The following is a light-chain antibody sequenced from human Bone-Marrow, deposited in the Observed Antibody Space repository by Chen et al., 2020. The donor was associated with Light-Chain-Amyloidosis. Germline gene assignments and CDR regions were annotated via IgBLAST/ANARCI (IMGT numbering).Light chain of an antibody. CDR2: RDT. J-gene: IGLJ2*01. CDR1: DLPTKY. V-gene: IGLV3-25*03. Sequence: SYELTQPPSVSVSPGQTARITCSGDDLPTKYAYWYQQKPGQAPVLVIHRDTERPSGISERFADSSPGTAVTLTISGVQAEDEADYHCQSADSSGTYEVIFGGGTKLTVL. CDR3: QSADSSGTYEVI.